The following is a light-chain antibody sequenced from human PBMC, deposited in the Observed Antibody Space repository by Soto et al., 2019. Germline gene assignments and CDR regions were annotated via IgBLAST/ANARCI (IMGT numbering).Light chain of an antibody. Sequence: ALTQPRSVSGSPGQSVTISCSGTINDVGGYNSVSWFQHHPGSAPKLMVHSVTQRPSGVPDRFSGSKSGNTASLTISGVQAEDEADYYCCSYAGSYTSYVFGTGTKLTVL. CDR3: CSYAGSYTSYV. J-gene: IGLJ1*01. CDR1: INDVGGYNS. V-gene: IGLV2-11*01. CDR2: SVT.